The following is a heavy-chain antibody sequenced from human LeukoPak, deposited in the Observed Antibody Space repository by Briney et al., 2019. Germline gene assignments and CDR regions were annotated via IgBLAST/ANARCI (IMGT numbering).Heavy chain of an antibody. CDR3: ARGRLIDY. V-gene: IGHV1-2*02. D-gene: IGHD3-22*01. CDR1: GYTFTGYY. J-gene: IGHJ4*02. Sequence: AASVKVSCKASGYTFTGYYMHWVRQAPGQGLEWMGWINPNSGGTSYAQKFQGRVTMTRDTSISTAYMELSSLRSEDTAVYYCARGRLIDYWGQGTLVTVSS. CDR2: INPNSGGT.